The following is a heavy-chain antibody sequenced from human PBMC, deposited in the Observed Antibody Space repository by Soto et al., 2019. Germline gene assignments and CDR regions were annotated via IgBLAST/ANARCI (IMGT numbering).Heavy chain of an antibody. J-gene: IGHJ4*02. CDR2: ISGSGGST. V-gene: IGHV3-23*01. CDR3: EKNDIVVVPAAVDY. Sequence: EVQQMESGGGLVQPGGSLRLSCAASGFTFSSYAMSWVRQAPGKGLEWVSAISGSGGSTYYADSVKGRFTISRDNSKNTLYLQMNSLRAEDTAVYYCEKNDIVVVPAAVDYWGQRTLVTVSS. CDR1: GFTFSSYA. D-gene: IGHD2-2*01.